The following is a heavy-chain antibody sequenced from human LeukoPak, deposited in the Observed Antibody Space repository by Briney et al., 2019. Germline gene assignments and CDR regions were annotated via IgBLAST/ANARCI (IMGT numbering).Heavy chain of an antibody. D-gene: IGHD6-13*01. CDR2: IKSDGSST. V-gene: IGHV3-74*01. CDR3: ARGGDTSNWYPGYFDY. J-gene: IGHJ4*02. CDR1: GFTFSSYE. Sequence: PGGSLRLSCAASGFTFSSYEMNWVRQAPGRGPVWVSRIKSDGSSTRFADSVQGRFTISRDNGKNTVYLQMNSLRAEDTAVYYCARGGDTSNWYPGYFDYWGQGALVTVSS.